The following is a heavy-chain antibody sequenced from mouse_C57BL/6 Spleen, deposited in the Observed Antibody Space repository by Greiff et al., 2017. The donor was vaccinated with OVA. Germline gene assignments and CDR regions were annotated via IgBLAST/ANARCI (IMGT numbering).Heavy chain of an antibody. CDR2: IDPSDSYT. V-gene: IGHV1-50*01. CDR1: GYTFTSYW. D-gene: IGHD1-1*01. J-gene: IGHJ2*01. CDR3: ARAYYGSSYGY. Sequence: VQLQQSGAELVKPGASVKLSCKASGYTFTSYWMQWVKQRPGQGLEWIGEIDPSDSYTNYNQKFKGKATLTVDTSSSTAYMQLSSLTSEDSAVYYCARAYYGSSYGYWGQGTTLTVSS.